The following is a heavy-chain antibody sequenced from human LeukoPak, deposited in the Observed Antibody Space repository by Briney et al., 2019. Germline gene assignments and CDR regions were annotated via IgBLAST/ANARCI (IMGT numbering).Heavy chain of an antibody. V-gene: IGHV1-18*01. CDR2: ISAYNGNT. CDR1: GYTFTSYG. J-gene: IGHJ4*02. CDR3: ARDTRYGVVDY. D-gene: IGHD4-17*01. Sequence: ASVKVSCKASGYTFTSYGISWVRQAPGQGLEWMGWISAYNGNTNYAQKLQGRVTMTTDTSTSTAYMELSRLRSDDTAVYYCARDTRYGVVDYWGQGTLVTVSS.